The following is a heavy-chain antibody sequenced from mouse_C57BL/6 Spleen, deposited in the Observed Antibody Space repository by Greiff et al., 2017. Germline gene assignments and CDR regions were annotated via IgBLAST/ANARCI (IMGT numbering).Heavy chain of an antibody. V-gene: IGHV1-4*01. CDR1: GYTFTSYT. CDR2: INPSSGYT. J-gene: IGHJ2*01. CDR3: APKGLGTGTDYFDY. Sequence: QVQLQQSGAELARPGASVKMSCKASGYTFTSYTMHWVNQRPGQGLEWIGYINPSSGYTKYNQKFKDKATLTADKSSSTAYMQLSSLTSEDSAVYYCAPKGLGTGTDYFDYWGQGTTLTVSS. D-gene: IGHD4-1*01.